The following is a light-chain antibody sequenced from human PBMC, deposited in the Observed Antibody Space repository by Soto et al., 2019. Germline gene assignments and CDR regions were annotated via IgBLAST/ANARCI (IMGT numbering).Light chain of an antibody. CDR1: QSVSSSY. Sequence: DIVLTQSPGTLSLSPGERATLSCRASQSVSSSYLAWYQQKPGQAPRLIIYGASSRATGMPDRFSGSGSGTDFTLTISRLEPEDFAVYYCQQYGSSRTFGQGTKVDIK. J-gene: IGKJ1*01. CDR2: GAS. CDR3: QQYGSSRT. V-gene: IGKV3-20*01.